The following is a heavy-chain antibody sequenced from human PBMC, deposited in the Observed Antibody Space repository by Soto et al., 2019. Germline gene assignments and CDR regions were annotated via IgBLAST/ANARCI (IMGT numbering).Heavy chain of an antibody. CDR2: IILPFGTP. D-gene: IGHD4-17*01. V-gene: IGHV1-69*12. CDR3: ARGPDYEGYFDY. J-gene: IGHJ4*02. CDR1: GGTFSNYA. Sequence: QVRLVQSGAEVKKPGSSVTASCKASGGTFSNYAIAWLRQAPGQGLEWMGGIILPFGTPNYAQKCQGRVTISADETMTTAYMEMSGLTSEDTAVYYCARGPDYEGYFDYWGRGTLVTVSS.